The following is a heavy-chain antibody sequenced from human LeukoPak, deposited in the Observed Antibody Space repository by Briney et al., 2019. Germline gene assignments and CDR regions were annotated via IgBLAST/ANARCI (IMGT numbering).Heavy chain of an antibody. V-gene: IGHV4-39*07. Sequence: SETLSLTCTVSGGSISSSHNYWGWIRQPPGKGLEWIGSIYYSGTTYYNPSLKSRFTISVDTSKNQFSLKLTSVTAADTAVYYCARGAADRNNYYYYIDVWGKGTTVTVSS. D-gene: IGHD1/OR15-1a*01. CDR3: ARGAADRNNYYYYIDV. J-gene: IGHJ6*03. CDR2: IYYSGTT. CDR1: GGSISSSHNY.